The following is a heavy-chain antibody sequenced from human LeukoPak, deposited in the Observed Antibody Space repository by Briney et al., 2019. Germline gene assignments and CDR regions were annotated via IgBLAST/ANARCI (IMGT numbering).Heavy chain of an antibody. CDR1: GGSISSGGYY. D-gene: IGHD2-2*02. CDR2: IYYSGST. CDR3: ARVRYIVVVPAAIRGPPDY. Sequence: SQTLSLTCTVSGGSISSGGYYWSWIRQHPGKGLEWIGYIYYSGSTYYNPSLKSRVTISVDTSKNQFSLKLSSVTAADTAVYYCARVRYIVVVPAAIRGPPDYWGQGTLVTVSS. V-gene: IGHV4-31*03. J-gene: IGHJ4*02.